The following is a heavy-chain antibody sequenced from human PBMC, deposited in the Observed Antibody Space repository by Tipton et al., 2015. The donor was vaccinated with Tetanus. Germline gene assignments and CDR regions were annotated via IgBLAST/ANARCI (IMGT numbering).Heavy chain of an antibody. CDR1: GDSITSSKYS. J-gene: IGHJ5*02. CDR2: IYSYNGNT. Sequence: TLSLTCTVSGDSITSSKYSWNWIRQPPGKGLEWIGNIYSYNGNTLQNPSLQSRVTISLDKSKNQFSLKLRSVTAADTGIYFCARTADNWFDPWGQGTLVTVSS. D-gene: IGHD2-21*02. V-gene: IGHV4-30-2*03. CDR3: ARTADNWFDP.